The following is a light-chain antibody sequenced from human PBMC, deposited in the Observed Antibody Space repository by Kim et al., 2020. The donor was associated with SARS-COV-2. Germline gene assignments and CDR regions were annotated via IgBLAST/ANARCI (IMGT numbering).Light chain of an antibody. Sequence: QAGLTQPPSVSKGLRQTATLTCTGNSNNIGNQGAVWLQHHQGHPPKLLSYRNNNRPSGISERLSASRSGNTASLTITGLQPVDEADYYCSAWDSSLGAWVFGGGTQLTVL. J-gene: IGLJ3*02. V-gene: IGLV10-54*01. CDR1: SNNIGNQG. CDR3: SAWDSSLGAWV. CDR2: RNN.